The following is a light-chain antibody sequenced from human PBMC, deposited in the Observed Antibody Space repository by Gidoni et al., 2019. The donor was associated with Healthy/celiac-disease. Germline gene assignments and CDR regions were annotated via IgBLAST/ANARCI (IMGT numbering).Light chain of an antibody. CDR2: DVS. V-gene: IGLV2-14*03. J-gene: IGLJ1*01. CDR3: SSYTSSSTYV. CDR1: SSDVGGYHY. Sequence: QSALTQPASVSGSPGQSITISCTGTSSDVGGYHYVSWYQQHPGKATKLMIYDVSNRPSGVSNRFSGSKSGNTASLTISVLQAEDEADYYCSSYTSSSTYVFGTGTKVTVL.